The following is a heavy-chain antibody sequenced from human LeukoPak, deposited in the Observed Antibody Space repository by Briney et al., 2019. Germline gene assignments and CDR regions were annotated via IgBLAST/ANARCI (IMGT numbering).Heavy chain of an antibody. V-gene: IGHV4-34*01. Sequence: SETLSHTCAVYGGSFSGYYWSWIRQPPGKGLEWIGEINHSGSTNYNPSLKSRVTISVDTSKNQFSLKLSSVTAADTAVYYCARGGYYYGSGSYFPSWFDPWGQGTLVTVSS. CDR1: GGSFSGYY. CDR2: INHSGST. CDR3: ARGGYYYGSGSYFPSWFDP. J-gene: IGHJ5*02. D-gene: IGHD3-10*01.